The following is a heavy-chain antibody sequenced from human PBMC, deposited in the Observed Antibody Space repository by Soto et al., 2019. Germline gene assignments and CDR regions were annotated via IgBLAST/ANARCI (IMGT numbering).Heavy chain of an antibody. CDR1: GFTFSNAW. CDR3: TTRVVAYDFWSGYYEDY. CDR2: IKSKTDGGTT. V-gene: IGHV3-15*01. Sequence: GGSLRLSCAASGFTFSNAWMSWVRQAPGKGLEWVGRIKSKTDGGTTDYAATVKGRFTISRDDSKNTLYLQMNSLKTEDTAVYYCTTRVVAYDFWSGYYEDYWGQGTLVTVSS. J-gene: IGHJ4*02. D-gene: IGHD3-3*01.